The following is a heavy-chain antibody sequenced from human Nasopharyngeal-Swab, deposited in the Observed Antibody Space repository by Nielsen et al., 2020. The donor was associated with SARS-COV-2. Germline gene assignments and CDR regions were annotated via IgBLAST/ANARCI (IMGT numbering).Heavy chain of an antibody. D-gene: IGHD3-22*01. CDR2: VSIDGTTT. CDR3: ARGPTPYDNSRFLRH. Sequence: VRHAPGKGLVRVSAVSIDGTTTYNAGSERGRFTISRDNANSTLYMQVSSLTAEDTGVYYCARGPTPYDNSRFLRHWGQGIRVTVSS. J-gene: IGHJ4*02. V-gene: IGHV3-74*01.